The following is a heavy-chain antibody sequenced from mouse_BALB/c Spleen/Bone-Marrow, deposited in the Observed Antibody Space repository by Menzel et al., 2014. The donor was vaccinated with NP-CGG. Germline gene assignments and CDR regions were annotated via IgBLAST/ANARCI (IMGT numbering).Heavy chain of an antibody. CDR2: IYPGSGST. V-gene: IGHV1S22*01. J-gene: IGHJ4*01. CDR3: TRSLVRRDHYYAMDY. Sequence: LQQSGSELVRPGASVKLSCKASGYTFTSYWMHWVKQRPGQGLEWIGNIYPGSGSTNCDEKFKSKATLTVDTSSSTAYMQLSSLTSEDSAVYYCTRSLVRRDHYYAMDYWGQGTSVTVSS. CDR1: GYTFTSYW. D-gene: IGHD2-14*01.